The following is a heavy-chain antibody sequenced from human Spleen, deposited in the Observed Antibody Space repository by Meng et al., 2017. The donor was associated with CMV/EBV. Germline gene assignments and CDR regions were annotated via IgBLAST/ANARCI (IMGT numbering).Heavy chain of an antibody. Sequence: GGSLRLSCAASGFTFSSYAMHWVRQAPGKGLEWVAVISYDGSNKYYADSVKGRFTISRDNSKNTMYLQMNSLRAEDTAVYYCAGVGLVWYYYYGMDVWGQGTTVTVSS. CDR1: GFTFSSYA. J-gene: IGHJ6*02. CDR3: AGVGLVWYYYYGMDV. CDR2: ISYDGSNK. D-gene: IGHD5/OR15-5a*01. V-gene: IGHV3-30-3*01.